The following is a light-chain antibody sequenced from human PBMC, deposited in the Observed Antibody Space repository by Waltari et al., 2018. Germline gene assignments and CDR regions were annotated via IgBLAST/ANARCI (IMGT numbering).Light chain of an antibody. V-gene: IGKV4-1*01. Sequence: DIVMTQSPDSLAVSLGERATINCKSSQSVLYSSNNKNYLAWYQQRPGQPPKLLIYWASTRDSGVPDRFSGSGSGTDFTLTISRLQAEDVAVYYCQQYDSTPRTFGQGTKVEIE. CDR3: QQYDSTPRT. CDR2: WAS. J-gene: IGKJ1*01. CDR1: QSVLYSSNNKNY.